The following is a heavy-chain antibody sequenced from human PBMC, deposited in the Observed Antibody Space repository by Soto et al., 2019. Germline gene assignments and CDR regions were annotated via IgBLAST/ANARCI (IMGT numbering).Heavy chain of an antibody. CDR1: GGTFSSYT. D-gene: IGHD3-10*01. V-gene: IGHV1-69*02. J-gene: IGHJ5*02. Sequence: QVQLVQSGAEVKKPGSSVKVSCNASGGTFSSYTISWVRQAPGQGLEWMGRIIPILGIANYAQKFQGRVTITADKSTSTAYMELSSLRSEDTAVYYCAAGGSGSSYWFDPWGQGTLVTVSS. CDR2: IIPILGIA. CDR3: AAGGSGSSYWFDP.